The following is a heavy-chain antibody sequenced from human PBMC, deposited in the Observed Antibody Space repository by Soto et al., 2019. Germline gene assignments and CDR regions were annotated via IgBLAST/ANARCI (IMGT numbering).Heavy chain of an antibody. V-gene: IGHV2-5*02. J-gene: IGHJ4*02. Sequence: SGPTLVNPTQTLTLTCSFSGFSLTTSGVGVGWVRQSPEKALEWLALIFWDDDKRYSPSLRSRLTIAKDTSKNQVVLTLTNVEPVDTATYYCARILTATGGHFDSWAREPWSPSPQ. CDR1: GFSLTTSGVG. CDR2: IFWDDDK. CDR3: ARILTATGGHFDS. D-gene: IGHD2-8*02.